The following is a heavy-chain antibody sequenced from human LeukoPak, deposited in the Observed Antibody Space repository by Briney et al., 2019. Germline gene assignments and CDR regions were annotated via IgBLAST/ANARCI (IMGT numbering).Heavy chain of an antibody. D-gene: IGHD1-26*01. CDR3: ASSGSYRFDY. CDR1: GFTVSSNY. Sequence: GGSLRLSCAASGFTVSSNYMSWVRQAPGKGLEWVSVIYSGGSTYYADSVKGRFTISRDNSKNTLYLQMNSLRDEDTVVYYCASSGSYRFDYWGQGTLVTASS. J-gene: IGHJ4*02. CDR2: IYSGGST. V-gene: IGHV3-53*01.